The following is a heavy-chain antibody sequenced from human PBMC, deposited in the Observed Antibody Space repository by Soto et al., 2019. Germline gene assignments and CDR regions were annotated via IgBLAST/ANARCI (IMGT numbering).Heavy chain of an antibody. Sequence: GASVKVSCKASGYTFTSYAMHWVRQAPGQRLEWMGWINAGNGNTKYSQKFQGRVTMTTDTSTSTAYMELRSLRSDDTAVYYCARDQRETWIQLWLNYFDYWAQGTLVTVSS. D-gene: IGHD5-18*01. V-gene: IGHV1-3*01. CDR2: INAGNGNT. CDR3: ARDQRETWIQLWLNYFDY. J-gene: IGHJ4*02. CDR1: GYTFTSYA.